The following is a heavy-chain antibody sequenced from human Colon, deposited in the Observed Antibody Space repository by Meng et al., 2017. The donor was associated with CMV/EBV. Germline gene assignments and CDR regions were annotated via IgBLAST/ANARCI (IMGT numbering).Heavy chain of an antibody. CDR2: ISGNTHTI. CDR3: VRGNQPVSHNTFDM. D-gene: IGHD1-14*01. CDR1: GFIFSHYE. V-gene: IGHV3-48*03. Sequence: GGSLRLSCAVSGFIFSHYEMNWVRQAPGKGPEWISYISGNTHTIYYADSVRGRFTISRDNAKNSLHLQLNSLRADDTAVYYCVRGNQPVSHNTFDMWGQGTMVTVSS. J-gene: IGHJ3*02.